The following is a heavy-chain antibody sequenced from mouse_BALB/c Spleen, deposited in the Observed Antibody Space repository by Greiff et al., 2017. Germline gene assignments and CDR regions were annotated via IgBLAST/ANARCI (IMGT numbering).Heavy chain of an antibody. CDR1: GFSLTSYD. J-gene: IGHJ4*01. Sequence: VQLVESGPGLVAPSQSLSITCTVSGFSLTSYDISWIRQPPGKGLEWLGVIWTGGGTNYNSAFMSRLSISKDNSKSQVFLKMNSLQTDDTAIYYCVRGGLRKAMDYWGQGTSVTVSS. D-gene: IGHD2-4*01. CDR3: VRGGLRKAMDY. V-gene: IGHV2-9-2*01. CDR2: IWTGGGT.